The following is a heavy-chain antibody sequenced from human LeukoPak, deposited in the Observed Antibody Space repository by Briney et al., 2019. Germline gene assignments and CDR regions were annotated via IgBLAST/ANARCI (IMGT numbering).Heavy chain of an antibody. CDR2: IYYSGST. D-gene: IGHD2-2*03. V-gene: IGHV4-39*01. Sequence: SETLSLTCTVSGGSISSSSYYWGWIRHPPGKGLEWIGSIYYSGSTYYNPSLKSRVTISVDTSKNQFSLKLSSVTAANTAVYYCARHMDIVVVPAVLDPWGQGTLVTVSS. CDR3: ARHMDIVVVPAVLDP. J-gene: IGHJ5*02. CDR1: GGSISSSSYY.